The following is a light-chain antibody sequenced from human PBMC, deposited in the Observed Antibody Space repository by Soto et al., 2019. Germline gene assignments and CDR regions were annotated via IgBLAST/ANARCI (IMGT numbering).Light chain of an antibody. V-gene: IGKV3-15*01. CDR3: QQYNNWPTWT. CDR2: AAS. Sequence: EIVMTQSPATLSVSPGERATLSCRASQSVGTNLAWYQQKPRQAPRLLIYAASTRATGLPARFSGSGSGTEFTLTISSLQSEDFAVYYCQQYNNWPTWTFGQGTKVDIK. J-gene: IGKJ1*01. CDR1: QSVGTN.